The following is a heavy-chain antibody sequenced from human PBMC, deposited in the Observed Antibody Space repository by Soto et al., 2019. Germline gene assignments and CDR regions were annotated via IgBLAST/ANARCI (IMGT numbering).Heavy chain of an antibody. V-gene: IGHV4-34*01. Sequence: PSETLSLTCAVYDRSFSGYYWSWIRQPPGKGLEWFGEVNHSGSTNYNPSLKSRVTMSVDTSKNQFSLKLSSVTAADTAVYYCARGRRSGYDILTGYLTREYYFDYWGQGTLVTVS. CDR2: VNHSGST. CDR1: DRSFSGYY. D-gene: IGHD3-9*01. J-gene: IGHJ4*02. CDR3: ARGRRSGYDILTGYLTREYYFDY.